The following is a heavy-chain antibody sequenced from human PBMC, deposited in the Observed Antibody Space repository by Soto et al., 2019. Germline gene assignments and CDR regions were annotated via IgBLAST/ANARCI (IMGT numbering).Heavy chain of an antibody. D-gene: IGHD2-8*01. V-gene: IGHV1-3*01. Sequence: ASVKVSCKASGYTFTSYAMHWVRQAPGQRLEWMGWINAGNGNTKYSQKFQGRVTITRDTSASTAYMELSSLRSEDTAVYYCARGGYCTNGVCHPIDYGMDVWGQGTTVTVSS. J-gene: IGHJ6*02. CDR1: GYTFTSYA. CDR3: ARGGYCTNGVCHPIDYGMDV. CDR2: INAGNGNT.